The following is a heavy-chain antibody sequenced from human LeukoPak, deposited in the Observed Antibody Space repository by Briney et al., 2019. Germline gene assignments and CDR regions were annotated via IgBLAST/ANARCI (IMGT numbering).Heavy chain of an antibody. V-gene: IGHV3-21*01. Sequence: TGGSLRLSCAASGFTFSSYSMNWVRQAPGKGLEWVSSISSSSSYIYYADSVKGRFTISRDNAKNSLYLQMNSLRAEDTAVYYCARDLHNWNDEGWFDPWGQGTLVTVSS. CDR2: ISSSSSYI. CDR3: ARDLHNWNDEGWFDP. D-gene: IGHD1-20*01. CDR1: GFTFSSYS. J-gene: IGHJ5*02.